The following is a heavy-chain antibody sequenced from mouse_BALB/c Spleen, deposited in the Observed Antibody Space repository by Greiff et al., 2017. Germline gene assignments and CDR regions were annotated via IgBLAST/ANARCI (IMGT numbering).Heavy chain of an antibody. J-gene: IGHJ2*01. CDR2: IDPANGNT. CDR1: GFNIKDTY. V-gene: IGHV14-3*02. D-gene: IGHD1-1*01. Sequence: VQLQQSGAELVKPGASVKLSCTASGFNIKDTYMHWVKQRPEQGLEWIGRIDPANGNTKYDPKFQGKATITADTSSNTAYLQLSSLTSEDTAVYCCATPYGSSHEFDYWGQGTTLTVSS. CDR3: ATPYGSSHEFDY.